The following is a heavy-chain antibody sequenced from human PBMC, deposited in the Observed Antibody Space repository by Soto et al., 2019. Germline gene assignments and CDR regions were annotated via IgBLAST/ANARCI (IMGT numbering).Heavy chain of an antibody. D-gene: IGHD6-6*01. Sequence: QVQLQESGPGLVKPSETLSLTCTVSGGSISSYYWSWIRQPPGKGLEWIGYIYYSGSTNYNPSLKSRVTISVDTSKNQFSLKLSSVTAADTAVYYCARDSWGSSSSGDAFDIWGQGTMVTVSS. CDR2: IYYSGST. V-gene: IGHV4-59*01. CDR1: GGSISSYY. CDR3: ARDSWGSSSSGDAFDI. J-gene: IGHJ3*02.